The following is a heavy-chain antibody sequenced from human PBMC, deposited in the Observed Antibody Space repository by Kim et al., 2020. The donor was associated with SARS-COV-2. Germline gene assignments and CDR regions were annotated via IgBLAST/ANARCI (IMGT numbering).Heavy chain of an antibody. CDR2: IKSKTDGGTT. CDR3: TTAEWIQLPNDY. D-gene: IGHD5-18*01. V-gene: IGHV3-15*01. J-gene: IGHJ4*02. Sequence: GGSLRLSCAASGFTFSNAWMSWVRQAPGKGLEWVGRIKSKTDGGTTDYAAPVKGRFTISRDDSKNTLYLQMNSLKTEDTAVYYCTTAEWIQLPNDYWGQGTLVTVSS. CDR1: GFTFSNAW.